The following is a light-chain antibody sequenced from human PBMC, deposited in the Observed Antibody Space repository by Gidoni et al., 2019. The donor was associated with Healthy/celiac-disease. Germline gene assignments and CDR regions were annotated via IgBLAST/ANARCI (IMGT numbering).Light chain of an antibody. Sequence: DIQMTQSPSSLSASVGDRVTITCQASQDISNYLNWYQQKPGKAPKLLIYDASNLETGVPSRFSGSGSGTDFTFTISSLQPEDIATYYCQQYDNPPPVTFGGGTKVEIK. CDR1: QDISNY. J-gene: IGKJ4*01. CDR3: QQYDNPPPVT. V-gene: IGKV1-33*01. CDR2: DAS.